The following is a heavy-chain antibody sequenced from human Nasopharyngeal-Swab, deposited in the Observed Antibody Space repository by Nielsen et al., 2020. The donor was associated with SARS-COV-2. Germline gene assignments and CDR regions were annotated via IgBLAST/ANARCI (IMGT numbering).Heavy chain of an antibody. D-gene: IGHD1-26*01. CDR2: IIPILGIA. CDR3: ARAELRPNPYYYYYGMDV. V-gene: IGHV1-69*04. J-gene: IGHJ6*02. Sequence: SVKVSCKASGYTFTSYAMNWVRQAPGQGLEWMGRIIPILGIANYAQKFQGRVTITADKSTSTAYMELSSLRSEDTAVYYCARAELRPNPYYYYYGMDVWGQGTTVTVSS. CDR1: GYTFTSYA.